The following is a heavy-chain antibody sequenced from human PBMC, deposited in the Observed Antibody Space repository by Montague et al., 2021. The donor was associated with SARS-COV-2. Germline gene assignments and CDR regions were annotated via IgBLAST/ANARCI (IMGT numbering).Heavy chain of an antibody. CDR3: ARYSGYYDRSGYYDY. CDR2: IYSSGST. D-gene: IGHD3-22*01. CDR1: GDSISIYY. V-gene: IGHV4-59*08. Sequence: SETLSLTCTVAGDSISIYYWSWIRQPPGKGLEWIAYIYSSGSTNYNPSLESRVSISVITSRNQFSLRLRSVTAADTAVYYCARYSGYYDRSGYYDYWGQGTLATVSS. J-gene: IGHJ4*02.